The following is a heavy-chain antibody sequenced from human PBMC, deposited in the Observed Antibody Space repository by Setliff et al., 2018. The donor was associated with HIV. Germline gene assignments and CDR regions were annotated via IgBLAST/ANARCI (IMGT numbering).Heavy chain of an antibody. CDR3: ARVRITGTTRWFDP. J-gene: IGHJ5*02. Sequence: LRLSCAASGFTVSSNYMSWVRQAPGKGLEWVSIIYIGGSTYYADSAKGRFTISRDNSKNTLYLEMNSLRAEDTAVYYCARVRITGTTRWFDPWGQGTLVTVSS. D-gene: IGHD1-7*01. CDR1: GFTVSSNY. V-gene: IGHV3-66*01. CDR2: IYIGGST.